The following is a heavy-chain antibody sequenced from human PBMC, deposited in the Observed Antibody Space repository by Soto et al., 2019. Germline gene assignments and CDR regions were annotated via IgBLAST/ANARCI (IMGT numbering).Heavy chain of an antibody. Sequence: GGSLRLSCAASGFTFSSYAMSWVRQAPGKGLEWVSAISGSGGSTYYADSVKGRFTISRDNSKNTLYLQMNSLRAEDTAVYYCAKGLIAAAGTSWGMDVWGQGTTVTVSS. CDR3: AKGLIAAAGTSWGMDV. CDR2: ISGSGGST. CDR1: GFTFSSYA. V-gene: IGHV3-23*01. J-gene: IGHJ6*02. D-gene: IGHD6-13*01.